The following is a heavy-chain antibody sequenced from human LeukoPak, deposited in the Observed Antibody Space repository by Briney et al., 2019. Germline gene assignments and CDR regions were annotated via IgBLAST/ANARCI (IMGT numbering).Heavy chain of an antibody. Sequence: SETLSLTCAVYGGSFSGYYWSWIRQPPGKGLEWIGEINHSGSTNYNPSLKSRVTISVDTSKNQFSLKLSSVTAADTAVYYCARFAVVTPFDYWGQGTLVTVSS. CDR1: GGSFSGYY. CDR3: ARFAVVTPFDY. D-gene: IGHD4-23*01. V-gene: IGHV4-34*01. J-gene: IGHJ4*02. CDR2: INHSGST.